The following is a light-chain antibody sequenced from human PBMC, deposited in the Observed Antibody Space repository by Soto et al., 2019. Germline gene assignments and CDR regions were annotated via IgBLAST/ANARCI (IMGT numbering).Light chain of an antibody. CDR3: SSYRGSNNFV. V-gene: IGLV1-44*01. J-gene: IGLJ1*01. CDR2: SNN. CDR1: SSNIGSNT. Sequence: QSVLTQPPSASGTPGQRVTISCSGSSSNIGSNTVNWYQQLPGTAPKLLIYSNNQRPSGVPDRFSGSKSGNTASLTVSGLQAEDEAHYYCSSYRGSNNFVFGSGTKVTVL.